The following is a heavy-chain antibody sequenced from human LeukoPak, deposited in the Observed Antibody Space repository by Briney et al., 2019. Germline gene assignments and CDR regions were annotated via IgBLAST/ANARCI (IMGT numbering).Heavy chain of an antibody. CDR1: GFTFSSYA. CDR2: ISSNGGST. D-gene: IGHD2-2*01. V-gene: IGHV3-64*01. J-gene: IGHJ4*02. Sequence: GGSLRLSCAASGFTFSSYAMHRVRQAPGKGLEYVSAISSNGGSTYYANSVKGRFTISRDNSKNTLYLQMGSLRAEDMAVYYCARVRSVYCSSTSCDEFDYWGQGTLVTVSS. CDR3: ARVRSVYCSSTSCDEFDY.